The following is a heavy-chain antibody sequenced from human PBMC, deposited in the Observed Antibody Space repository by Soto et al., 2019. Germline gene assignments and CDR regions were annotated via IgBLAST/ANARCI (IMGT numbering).Heavy chain of an antibody. V-gene: IGHV3-23*01. Sequence: EVQVLESGGGSVQPGGSLRLSCAASGFPFSMFAMNWVRQAPGKGLEWVSGIRGSGGGTYYADSVKGRFTISRDDSRNTLYLEMNTLRGEDTAVYYCAKASGRVHYGMHVWGQGTTVTVSS. J-gene: IGHJ6*02. CDR2: IRGSGGGT. D-gene: IGHD3-10*01. CDR1: GFPFSMFA. CDR3: AKASGRVHYGMHV.